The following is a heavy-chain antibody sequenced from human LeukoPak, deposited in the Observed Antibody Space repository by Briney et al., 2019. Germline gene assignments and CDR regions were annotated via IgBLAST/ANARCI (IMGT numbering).Heavy chain of an antibody. V-gene: IGHV4-61*02. D-gene: IGHD2-21*02. J-gene: IGHJ6*03. CDR2: IYTSGST. Sequence: SETLSLTCTVSGGSISSGSYYWSWIRQPAGKGLEWIGRIYTSGSTKYNPSLKSRVTISVDTSKNQFSLKLSSVTAADTAVYYCARIYCGGDCRGYYYHYYMDVWGRGTTVTISS. CDR3: ARIYCGGDCRGYYYHYYMDV. CDR1: GGSISSGSYY.